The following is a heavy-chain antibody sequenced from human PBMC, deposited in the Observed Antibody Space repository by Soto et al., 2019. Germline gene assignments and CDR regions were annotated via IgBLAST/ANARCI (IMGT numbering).Heavy chain of an antibody. J-gene: IGHJ3*02. Sequence: QVHLQESGPGLVKPSQTLSLTCTVSGGSISSGAYYLSWIRQPPGKGLEWIGYIYYSGSTDYNPSLKSRVTISVDTSKNQFSLKLSSVTAADTAVYYCASREALGAFDIWGQGTMVTVSS. CDR3: ASREALGAFDI. D-gene: IGHD1-26*01. CDR2: IYYSGST. CDR1: GGSISSGAYY. V-gene: IGHV4-30-4*01.